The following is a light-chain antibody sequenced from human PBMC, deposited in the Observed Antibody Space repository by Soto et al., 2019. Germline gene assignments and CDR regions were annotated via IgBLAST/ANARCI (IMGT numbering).Light chain of an antibody. CDR1: SSNIGNNN. J-gene: IGLJ3*02. CDR2: DNN. Sequence: QSVLTQPPSVSAAPGQKVTISCTGSSSNIGNNNVSWYQQLPGTAPKLLIYDNNKRPSGIADRFSGSKSGTSATLGITGLQAGDEADYYCATYDSSLSGWVFGGGTQLTVL. V-gene: IGLV1-51*01. CDR3: ATYDSSLSGWV.